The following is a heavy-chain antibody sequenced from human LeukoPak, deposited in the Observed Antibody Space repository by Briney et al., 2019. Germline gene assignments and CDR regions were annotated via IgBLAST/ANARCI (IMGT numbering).Heavy chain of an antibody. J-gene: IGHJ5*02. D-gene: IGHD6-19*01. V-gene: IGHV1-8*01. CDR3: VRALSVAARNWFDP. CDR1: GYIFTRYD. Sequence: ASVKVSCKASGYIFTRYDINWVRQAPGQGLEWMGWMNPNTGNTGYAQKFQGRVTMTRNTSISTAYMELSSLRSEDTAVYYCVRALSVAARNWFDPWGQGTLVTVSS. CDR2: MNPNTGNT.